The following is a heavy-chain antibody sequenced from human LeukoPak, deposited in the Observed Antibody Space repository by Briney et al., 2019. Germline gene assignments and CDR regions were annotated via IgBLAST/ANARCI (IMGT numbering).Heavy chain of an antibody. J-gene: IGHJ4*02. D-gene: IGHD2-21*02. CDR2: IYYSGST. Sequence: SETLSLTCTVSGGSINSYYRSWIRQPPGKGLEWIGYIYYSGSTNYNPSLKSRVTISVDTSKNQFSLKLSSVTAADTAVYYCARGLVGDQGIDYWGQGTLVTVSS. CDR3: ARGLVGDQGIDY. V-gene: IGHV4-59*01. CDR1: GGSINSYY.